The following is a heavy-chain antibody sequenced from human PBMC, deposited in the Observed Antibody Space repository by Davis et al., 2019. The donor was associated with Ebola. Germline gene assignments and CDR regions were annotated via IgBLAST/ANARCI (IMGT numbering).Heavy chain of an antibody. CDR1: GFTFSSFS. V-gene: IGHV3-21*01. J-gene: IGHJ4*02. Sequence: GESLKISCAASGFTFSSFSMNWVRQAPGKGLEWVSSISSSSSYIYYADSVKGRFTISRDNPTNTLFLEMNTLRVEDTAIYYCVPGTWIRGQGTLVTVSS. CDR3: VPGTWI. CDR2: ISSSSSYI. D-gene: IGHD5-18*01.